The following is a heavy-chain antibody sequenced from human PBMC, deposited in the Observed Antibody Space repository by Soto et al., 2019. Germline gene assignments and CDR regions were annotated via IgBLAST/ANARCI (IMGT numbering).Heavy chain of an antibody. D-gene: IGHD3-10*01. CDR2: IYEGETT. Sequence: QLQLQESGPGLVKPSETLSLTCAVSGASISRTGFHWGWIRQPPGQGLEWIGSIYEGETTFYNSSLKSRVTMSADTSKNHFYLKLSSVTDADTDVYYCASRGSGHTFDYWGQGTLVTVSS. V-gene: IGHV4-39*01. J-gene: IGHJ4*02. CDR1: GASISRTGFH. CDR3: ASRGSGHTFDY.